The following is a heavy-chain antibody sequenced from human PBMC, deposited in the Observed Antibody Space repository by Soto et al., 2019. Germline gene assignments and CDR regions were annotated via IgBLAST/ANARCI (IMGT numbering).Heavy chain of an antibody. J-gene: IGHJ4*02. V-gene: IGHV3-23*01. D-gene: IGHD6-13*01. CDR2: VSSSGGST. CDR3: AKYSNSWRGGQFDY. Sequence: EVQLLESGGGLVQPGGSLRLSCAASGFTFSSYAMSWVRQAPGKGLEWVLAVSSSGGSTYYADSVKGRFTISRDNSKNALYLEINSLRDEDTVIYDCAKYSNSWRGGQFDYWGQGTLVTVSS. CDR1: GFTFSSYA.